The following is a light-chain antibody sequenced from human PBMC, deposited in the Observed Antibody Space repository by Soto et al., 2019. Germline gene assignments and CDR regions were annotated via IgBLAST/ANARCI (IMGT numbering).Light chain of an antibody. V-gene: IGLV1-47*01. CDR1: SSNIGSNY. J-gene: IGLJ2*01. Sequence: QSVLTQPPSSSGTPGQEIIISCSGSSSNIGSNYVYWYQQLPGTAPKLLIFRNNQRPSGVPDRFSGSKSGTSASLAISGLRSEDEADYSCAAWDDSLSAPVFGGGTKLTVL. CDR3: AAWDDSLSAPV. CDR2: RNN.